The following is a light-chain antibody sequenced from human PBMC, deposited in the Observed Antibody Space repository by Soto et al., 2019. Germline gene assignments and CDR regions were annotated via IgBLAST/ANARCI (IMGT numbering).Light chain of an antibody. J-gene: IGLJ1*01. CDR3: ISYTSSSTYV. V-gene: IGLV2-14*01. CDR1: SSDVGGYNY. Sequence: QSVLTQPASVSGSPGQSITISCGGTSSDVGGYNYVSWYQHHPGKAPKLMIYDVSYRPSGVSNRFSGSKSGNTASLTISGLQAEDEADYHCISYTSSSTYVFGAGTKVTVL. CDR2: DVS.